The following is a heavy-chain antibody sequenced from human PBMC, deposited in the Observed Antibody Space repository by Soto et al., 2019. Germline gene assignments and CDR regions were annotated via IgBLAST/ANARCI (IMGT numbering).Heavy chain of an antibody. J-gene: IGHJ4*02. CDR3: ARSITIFGVVTQFGY. V-gene: IGHV1-46*01. CDR2: INPSGGST. CDR1: GYTFTSYY. D-gene: IGHD3-3*01. Sequence: GASVKVSCKASGYTFTSYYMHWVRQAPGQGLEWMGIINPSGGSTSYAQKFQGRVTMTRDTSTSTVYMELSSLRSEDTAVYYCARSITIFGVVTQFGYWGQGTLVTVSS.